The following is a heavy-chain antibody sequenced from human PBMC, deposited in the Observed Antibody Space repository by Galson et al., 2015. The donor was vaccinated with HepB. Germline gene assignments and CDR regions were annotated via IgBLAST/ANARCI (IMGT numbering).Heavy chain of an antibody. CDR2: IYHSGST. D-gene: IGHD4-17*01. J-gene: IGHJ4*02. CDR3: ARGRTTTALCDY. V-gene: IGHV4-38-2*01. CDR1: GYPISSGYY. Sequence: ETLSLTCAVSGYPISSGYYWGWIRQPPGKGLEWIGSIYHSGSTYYNPSLKSRVTISVDTSKNQFSLKLSSVTAADTAVYYCARGRTTTALCDYWGQGTLVTVSS.